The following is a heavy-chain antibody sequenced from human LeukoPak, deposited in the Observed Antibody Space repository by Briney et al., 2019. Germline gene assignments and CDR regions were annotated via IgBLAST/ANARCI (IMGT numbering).Heavy chain of an antibody. V-gene: IGHV3-7*01. J-gene: IGHJ4*02. CDR3: TRDRWIDY. Sequence: GGSLRLSCAASGLIFSNYWMTWVRQAPGKGLEWVANINMDGSEENYVDSVKGRFTISRDNAKNSLYLRVNSLRAEDTAVYYCTRDRWIDYWGQGTLVTVSS. CDR2: INMDGSEE. CDR1: GLIFSNYW. D-gene: IGHD3-16*02.